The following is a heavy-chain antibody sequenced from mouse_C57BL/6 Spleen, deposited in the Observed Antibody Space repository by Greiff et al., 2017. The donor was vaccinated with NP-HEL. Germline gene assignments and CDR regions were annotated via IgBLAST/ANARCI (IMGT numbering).Heavy chain of an antibody. Sequence: QVQLKQPGAELVMPGASVKLSCKASGYTFTSYWMHWVKQRPGQGLEWIGEIDPSDSYTNYNQKFKGKSTLTVDKSSSTAYMQLSSLTSEDSAVYYCARAYYYGSRYFDYWGQGTTLTVSS. CDR1: GYTFTSYW. CDR2: IDPSDSYT. D-gene: IGHD1-1*01. V-gene: IGHV1-69*01. J-gene: IGHJ2*01. CDR3: ARAYYYGSRYFDY.